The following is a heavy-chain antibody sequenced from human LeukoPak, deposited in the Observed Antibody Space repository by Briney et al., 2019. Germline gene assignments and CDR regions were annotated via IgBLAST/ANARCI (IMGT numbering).Heavy chain of an antibody. CDR2: INHSGST. J-gene: IGHJ5*02. CDR1: GGSFSGYY. CDR3: ARGGLLWFGGRRFDP. Sequence: PETLSLTCAVYGGSFSGYYWSWIRQPPGKGLEWIGEINHSGSTNYNPSLKSRVTISVDTSKNQFSLKLSSVTAADTAVYYCARGGLLWFGGRRFDPWGQGTLVTVSS. V-gene: IGHV4-34*01. D-gene: IGHD3-10*01.